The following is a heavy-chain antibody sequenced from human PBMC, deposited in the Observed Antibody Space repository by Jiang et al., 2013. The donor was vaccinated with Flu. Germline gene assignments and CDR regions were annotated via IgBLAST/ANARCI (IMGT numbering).Heavy chain of an antibody. CDR2: IYYSGST. Sequence: LLKPSETLSLTCTVSGGSISSYYWSWIRQPPGKGLEWIGYIYYSGSTNYNPSLKSRVTISVDTSKNQFSLKLSSVTAADTAVYYCARGPSWLEPERFDYWGQGTLVTVSS. V-gene: IGHV4-59*01. D-gene: IGHD6-19*01. CDR3: ARGPSWLEPERFDY. CDR1: GGSISSYY. J-gene: IGHJ4*02.